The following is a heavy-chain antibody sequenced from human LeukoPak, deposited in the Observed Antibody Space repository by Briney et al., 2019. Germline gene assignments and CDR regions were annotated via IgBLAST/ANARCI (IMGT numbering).Heavy chain of an antibody. CDR2: ISAYNGNT. D-gene: IGHD5-12*01. J-gene: IGHJ4*02. V-gene: IGHV1-18*01. Sequence: GASVKVSCKASGYTFTSYGISWVRQAPGQGLEWMGWISAYNGNTNYAQKLQGRVTMTTDTSTSTAYMELRSLRSDDTAVYYCARAPSPIVATALFDYWGQGTLVTVSS. CDR3: ARAPSPIVATALFDY. CDR1: GYTFTSYG.